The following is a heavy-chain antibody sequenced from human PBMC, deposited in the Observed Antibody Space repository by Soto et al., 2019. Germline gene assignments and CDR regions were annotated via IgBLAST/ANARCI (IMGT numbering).Heavy chain of an antibody. D-gene: IGHD1-1*01. CDR2: ISAHNGNT. Sequence: HRVQSGAEVKKPGASVKVSCKGSGYGFTTYGNTWVRQAPGQGLEWLAWISAHNGNTNYAQKLQGRVTVTRDTSTSTAYMELRSLRSDDTAVYYGARGRYGDYWGQGPLVTVSS. J-gene: IGHJ4*02. CDR1: GYGFTTYG. CDR3: ARGRYGDY. V-gene: IGHV1-18*01.